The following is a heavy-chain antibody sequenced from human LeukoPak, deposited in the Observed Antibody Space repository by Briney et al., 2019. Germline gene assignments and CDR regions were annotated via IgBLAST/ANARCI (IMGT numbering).Heavy chain of an antibody. D-gene: IGHD6-6*01. Sequence: AETLSLTCTVSGGSISIYYGRWIRQPPGEGLVWIGYIYYSGSTNYNHSHNSRVTISVDTAKNQYSLKLSSVSAADTAVYDCARTQRESIAVYYYSMDVWGQGTTVTVS. CDR2: IYYSGST. V-gene: IGHV4-59*01. J-gene: IGHJ6*02. CDR1: GGSISIYY. CDR3: ARTQRESIAVYYYSMDV.